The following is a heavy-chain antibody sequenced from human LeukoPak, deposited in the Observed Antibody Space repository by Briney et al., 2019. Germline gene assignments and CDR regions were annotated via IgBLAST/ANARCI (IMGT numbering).Heavy chain of an antibody. D-gene: IGHD6-19*01. CDR3: ARAVSGRFDY. CDR1: GGSMSPYL. Sequence: PSETLSLTCTVSGGSMSPYLWGSIRHPPRKRLEVTGYIYHSESTNYNPSLNTRVTISVDTSKTHFSLRLSSVTAADTAIYYCARAVSGRFDYWGQGTLVTVSS. J-gene: IGHJ4*02. V-gene: IGHV4-59*08. CDR2: IYHSEST.